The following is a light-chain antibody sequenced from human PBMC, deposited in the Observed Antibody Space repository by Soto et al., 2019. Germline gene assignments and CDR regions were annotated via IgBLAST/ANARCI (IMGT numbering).Light chain of an antibody. Sequence: QAVVTQEPSLTVSPGGTVTLTCGSSTLAVTSGHYPYWFQQKPGQGPRTLIYDTSNKHSWTPARFSGSLLGGKAALTLSGAQPEDEAEYYCLLSYSGARVFGGGTKLTVL. CDR2: DTS. CDR3: LLSYSGARV. J-gene: IGLJ3*02. CDR1: TLAVTSGHY. V-gene: IGLV7-46*01.